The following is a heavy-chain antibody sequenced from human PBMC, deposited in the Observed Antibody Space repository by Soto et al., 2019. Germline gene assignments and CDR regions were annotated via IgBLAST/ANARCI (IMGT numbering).Heavy chain of an antibody. CDR1: GGSITSVGNY. CDR3: ARGYSSGYLGNWFGP. D-gene: IGHD3-22*01. J-gene: IGHJ5*02. V-gene: IGHV4-31*03. Sequence: QLQLQESGPGLVKPSQTLSLTCTVSGGSITSVGNYWAWIRQHPGKGLEWIRNIYYSGITHYNPSLQSRVTISEDTSENQFSLNLSSVTAADTAVYYCARGYSSGYLGNWFGPWGQGTLVTVSS. CDR2: IYYSGIT.